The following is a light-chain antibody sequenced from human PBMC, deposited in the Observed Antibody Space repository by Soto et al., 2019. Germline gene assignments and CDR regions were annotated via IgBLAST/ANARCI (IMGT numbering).Light chain of an antibody. Sequence: AIRMTQSPSSFSASTGDRVTITCRASHGISRHLAWYQVKPGKAPRLLIYTASYLESGVPSRFSGSGSGTDFTLTISALQSEDFAVYYCQQYFRYPLTFGGGTKVEIK. CDR2: TAS. CDR1: HGISRH. CDR3: QQYFRYPLT. J-gene: IGKJ4*01. V-gene: IGKV1-8*01.